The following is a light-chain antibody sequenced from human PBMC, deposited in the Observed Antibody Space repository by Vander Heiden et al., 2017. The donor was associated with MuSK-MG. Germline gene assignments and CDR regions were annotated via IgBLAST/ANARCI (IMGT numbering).Light chain of an antibody. J-gene: IGKJ2*04. V-gene: IGKV3-20*01. CDR3: QQYGSSPPMCS. CDR1: QSVCSSY. CDR2: GAS. Sequence: EIVLTQSPGTLSLSPGERATLSCRASQSVCSSYLAGYQQKPGQAPRLLIYGASSRATGIPDRFSGSGSGTDFTLTISRLEPEDFAVYYCQQYGSSPPMCSFGQGTKLEIK.